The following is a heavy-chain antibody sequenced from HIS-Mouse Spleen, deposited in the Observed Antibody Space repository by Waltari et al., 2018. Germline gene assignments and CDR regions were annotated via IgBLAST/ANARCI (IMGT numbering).Heavy chain of an antibody. Sequence: QVQLQQWGAGLLKPSETLSLTCAVYGGSFSGYYWSWIRQPPGKGLEWIGEINHSGRNTYNPSLKSRVTISVEPPKNQFSLKLSSVTAADTAVYYCARASSSSWYYFDYWGQGTLVTVSS. CDR3: ARASSSSWYYFDY. V-gene: IGHV4-34*01. J-gene: IGHJ4*02. CDR1: GGSFSGYY. D-gene: IGHD6-13*01. CDR2: INHSGRN.